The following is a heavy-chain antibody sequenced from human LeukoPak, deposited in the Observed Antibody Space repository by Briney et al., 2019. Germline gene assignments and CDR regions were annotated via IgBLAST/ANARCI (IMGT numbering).Heavy chain of an antibody. CDR2: MNPNSGNT. J-gene: IGHJ4*02. D-gene: IGHD5-12*01. Sequence: ASVKVSCKASGYTFTSYDINWVRQATGQGLEWMGWMNPNSGNTGYAQKFQGRVTITRNTSISTAYMGLSSLRSEATAVYYCARRYDELDYWGQGTLVTVSS. CDR1: GYTFTSYD. V-gene: IGHV1-8*03. CDR3: ARRYDELDY.